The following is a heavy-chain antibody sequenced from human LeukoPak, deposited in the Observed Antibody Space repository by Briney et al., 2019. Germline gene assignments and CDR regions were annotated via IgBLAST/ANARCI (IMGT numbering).Heavy chain of an antibody. D-gene: IGHD3-16*01. CDR3: ARSPPLGVDY. J-gene: IGHJ4*02. CDR1: GGSIRSYY. Sequence: PSETLSLTCTVSGGSIRSYYWTWIRQPPVKGLEWIGAIYQSGSTYYNPSLKSRVTISVDRSKNQFSLKLNSVTAADTAVYYCARSPPLGVDYWGQGTLVTVSS. CDR2: IYQSGST. V-gene: IGHV4-59*12.